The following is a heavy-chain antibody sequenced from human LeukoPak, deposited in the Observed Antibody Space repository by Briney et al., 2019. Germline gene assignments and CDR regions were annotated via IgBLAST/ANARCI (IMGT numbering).Heavy chain of an antibody. CDR2: ISYDVSNK. CDR3: ARDRGSSGWFPYGAYFDY. Sequence: GGSLRLFCAASGFTFSSYWMLWVRQAPGKGVEGVAVISYDVSNKYYADSVMGRVTISRDNFKNTLYLQMNSLRAEDTAVYYCARDRGSSGWFPYGAYFDYWGQGTLVTVSS. V-gene: IGHV3-30-3*01. J-gene: IGHJ4*02. CDR1: GFTFSSYW. D-gene: IGHD6-19*01.